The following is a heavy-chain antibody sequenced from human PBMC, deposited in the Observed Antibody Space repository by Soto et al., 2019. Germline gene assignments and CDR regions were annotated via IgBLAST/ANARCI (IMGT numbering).Heavy chain of an antibody. D-gene: IGHD3-10*01. CDR3: AKGCGGRLYGPGSDAFDD. CDR1: GGSLRGYS. CDR2: INHSGST. V-gene: IGHV4-34*01. Sequence: QVRLQHWGAGLLKPSETLSRTCAVYGGSLRGYSWSWIRQPPGRGLEWIGEINHSGSTNYNPSLKSRVTISVDTPKNQFALNLTSVTAADTAVYYCAKGCGGRLYGPGSDAFDDWGQGILVTVSS. J-gene: IGHJ4*02.